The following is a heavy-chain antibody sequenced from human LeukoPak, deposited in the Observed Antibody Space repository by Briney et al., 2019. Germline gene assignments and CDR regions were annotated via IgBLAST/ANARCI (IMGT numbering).Heavy chain of an antibody. CDR3: AKTDSSGYYYFDY. Sequence: SETLSLTCTVSGVSITSYYWSWIQQPPGKGLEWIGYIYYSGSTNYNPSLKSRVTISVDTSKNQFSLNLISVTAADTAVYYCAKTDSSGYYYFDYWGQGTLVTVSS. V-gene: IGHV4-59*01. CDR1: GVSITSYY. D-gene: IGHD3-22*01. CDR2: IYYSGST. J-gene: IGHJ4*02.